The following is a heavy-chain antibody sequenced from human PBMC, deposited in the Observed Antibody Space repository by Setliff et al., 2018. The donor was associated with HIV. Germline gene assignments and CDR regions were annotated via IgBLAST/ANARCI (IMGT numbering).Heavy chain of an antibody. CDR3: AKVDDGQCNTFNCRDFDY. CDR2: INSSGSIT. CDR1: GFPFSVFA. V-gene: IGHV3-23*05. J-gene: IGHJ4*02. D-gene: IGHD1-1*01. Sequence: QAGGSLRLSCVASGFPFSVFAMSWVRQAPGKGLEWVSVINSSGSITYYADAVKGRFTISRDNFRNTLSLQMNSLTAEDSAIYYCAKVDDGQCNTFNCRDFDYWGRGTLVTVSS.